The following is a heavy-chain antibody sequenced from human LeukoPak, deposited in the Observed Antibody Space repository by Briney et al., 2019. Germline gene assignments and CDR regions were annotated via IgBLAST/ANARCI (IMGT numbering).Heavy chain of an antibody. CDR3: ARHGGRHDY. J-gene: IGHJ4*02. V-gene: IGHV4-59*08. CDR2: IYYSGST. D-gene: IGHD3-16*01. Sequence: SETLSLTCTVSGGSISSYYWSWLRQPPGKGLEWIGYIYYSGSTNYNPSLKSRVTISVDTSKNQFSLKLSSVTAADTAVYYCARHGGRHDYWGQGTLVTVSS. CDR1: GGSISSYY.